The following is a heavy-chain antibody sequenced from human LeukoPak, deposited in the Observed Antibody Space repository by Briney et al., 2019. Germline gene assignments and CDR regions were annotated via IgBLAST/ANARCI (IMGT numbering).Heavy chain of an antibody. D-gene: IGHD3-9*01. Sequence: SETLSLTCTVSGYSISSGYYWGWIRQPPGKGLEWIGSIYHSGSTYYNPSLKSRVTISVDTSKNQFSLKLSSVTAADTAVYYCARESKAVDNAFDIWGQGTMVTVSS. CDR2: IYHSGST. J-gene: IGHJ3*02. CDR1: GYSISSGYY. V-gene: IGHV4-38-2*02. CDR3: ARESKAVDNAFDI.